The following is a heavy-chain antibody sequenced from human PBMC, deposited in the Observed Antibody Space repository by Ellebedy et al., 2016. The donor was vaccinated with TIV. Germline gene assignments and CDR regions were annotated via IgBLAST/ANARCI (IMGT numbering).Heavy chain of an antibody. D-gene: IGHD6-13*01. Sequence: MPSETLSLTCTVSGGSISGYYWSWIRQPPGKALEWIGYIYYSGSTNYSPSLKSRVTISVDTSKNQFSLKLISVTAADTAVYYCTRQGIAAAGNNWFDPWGQGTLVTVSS. CDR2: IYYSGST. V-gene: IGHV4-59*08. CDR1: GGSISGYY. J-gene: IGHJ5*02. CDR3: TRQGIAAAGNNWFDP.